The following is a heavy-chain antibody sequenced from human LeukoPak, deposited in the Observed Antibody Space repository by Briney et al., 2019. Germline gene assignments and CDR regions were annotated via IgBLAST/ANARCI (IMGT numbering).Heavy chain of an antibody. Sequence: PSQTLSLTCTVSGGSISSYYWSWIRQPPGKGLEWIGYIYYSGSTNYNPSLKSRVTISVDTSKNQFSLKLSSVTAADTAVYYCARWGGYGHTGADYWGQGTLVTVSS. CDR3: ARWGGYGHTGADY. J-gene: IGHJ4*02. D-gene: IGHD5-12*01. V-gene: IGHV4-59*01. CDR1: GGSISSYY. CDR2: IYYSGST.